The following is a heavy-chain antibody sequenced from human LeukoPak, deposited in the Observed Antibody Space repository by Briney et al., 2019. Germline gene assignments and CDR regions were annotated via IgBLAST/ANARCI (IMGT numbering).Heavy chain of an antibody. D-gene: IGHD5-18*01. Sequence: GGSLRLSCAASGXTFSSYSMNWVRQAPGKGLEWVSSISSSSSYIYYADSVKGRFTISRDNAKNSLYLQMNSLRAEDTAVYYCARDRFRDTAMVLFDYWGQGTLVTVSS. CDR2: ISSSSSYI. J-gene: IGHJ4*02. V-gene: IGHV3-21*01. CDR3: ARDRFRDTAMVLFDY. CDR1: GXTFSSYS.